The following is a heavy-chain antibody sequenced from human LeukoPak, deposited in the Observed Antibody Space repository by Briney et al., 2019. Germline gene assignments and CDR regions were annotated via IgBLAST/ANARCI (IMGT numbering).Heavy chain of an antibody. CDR1: GGSISSYY. Sequence: PSETLSLTCTVSGGSISSYYWSWIRQPPGKGLEWIGYIYYSGSTNYNPSLKSRVTISVDTSKNQFSLNLNSVTAADTAVYYCARDVRPLIHAFDIWGQGTVVTVSS. CDR3: ARDVRPLIHAFDI. J-gene: IGHJ3*02. CDR2: IYYSGST. V-gene: IGHV4-59*01.